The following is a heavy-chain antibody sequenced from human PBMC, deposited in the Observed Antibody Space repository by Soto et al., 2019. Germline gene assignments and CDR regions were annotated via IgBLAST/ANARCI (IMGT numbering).Heavy chain of an antibody. V-gene: IGHV3-9*01. CDR2: ISWKSGSI. CDR3: AKSTGGTANGLDV. Sequence: DVQLVESGGALVQPGRSLRLSCAASGFSFGDYAMHWVRQAPGKGLEWVSGISWKSGSIGYADSVKGRFTITRDNAKNPMYLQMNSLRAEDTALYYCAKSTGGTANGLDVWGQGTTVTVSS. D-gene: IGHD2-8*02. J-gene: IGHJ6*02. CDR1: GFSFGDYA.